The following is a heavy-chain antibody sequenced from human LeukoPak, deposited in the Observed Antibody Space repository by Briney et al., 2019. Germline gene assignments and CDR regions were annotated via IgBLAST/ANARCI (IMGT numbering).Heavy chain of an antibody. Sequence: SETLSLTCTVSGGSITSYYWSWIRQPPGKGLEWIRYIYYSGSTNYNPSLRSRVTISVDTSKNQFSLKLSSVTAADTAVYYCARGVVIAPQTFDYWGQGTLVTVSS. D-gene: IGHD2-21*01. CDR1: GGSITSYY. J-gene: IGHJ4*02. CDR3: ARGVVIAPQTFDY. CDR2: IYYSGST. V-gene: IGHV4-59*01.